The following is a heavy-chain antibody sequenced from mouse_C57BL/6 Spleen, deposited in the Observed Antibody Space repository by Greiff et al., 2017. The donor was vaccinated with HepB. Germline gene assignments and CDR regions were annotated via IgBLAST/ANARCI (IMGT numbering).Heavy chain of an antibody. V-gene: IGHV14-3*01. D-gene: IGHD2-5*01. CDR1: GFNIKNTY. CDR3: ARGVSNYEDAMDY. CDR2: IDPANGNT. Sequence: VQLQQSVAELVRPGASVKLSCTASGFNIKNTYMHWVKQRPEQGLEWIGRIDPANGNTKYAPKFQGKATITADTSSSTAYMELRSLTSEDTAVYYCARGVSNYEDAMDYWGQGTSVTVSS. J-gene: IGHJ4*01.